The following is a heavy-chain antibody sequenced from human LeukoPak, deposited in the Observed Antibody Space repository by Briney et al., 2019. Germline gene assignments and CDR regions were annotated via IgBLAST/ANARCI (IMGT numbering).Heavy chain of an antibody. CDR2: IIPIFGKA. Sequence: GSSVQVSCKASGGTFSSYAISWVRQAPGQGLEWMGGIIPIFGKANYAQKFQGRVTITADESTSTAYMELSSLRSEDTAVYYCARAKSIRYFDWLLSPPDYWGQGTLVTVSS. V-gene: IGHV1-69*13. D-gene: IGHD3-9*01. CDR1: GGTFSSYA. CDR3: ARAKSIRYFDWLLSPPDY. J-gene: IGHJ4*02.